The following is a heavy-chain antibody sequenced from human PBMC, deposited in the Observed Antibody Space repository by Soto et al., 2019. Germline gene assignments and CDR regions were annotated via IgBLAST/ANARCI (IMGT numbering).Heavy chain of an antibody. D-gene: IGHD3-3*01. CDR3: ARGAIFGVVKPFHSYGMDV. V-gene: IGHV3-53*01. Sequence: EVQVVESGGGLIPPGGSLRLSCAASGFSVSNNYMSWVRLAPGKGLEWVSVIYRGGTTYSADSVRGRFTISRDNSENTLFLQMDSLRADDTAVYYCARGAIFGVVKPFHSYGMDVWGQGTTVTVSS. CDR2: IYRGGTT. J-gene: IGHJ6*02. CDR1: GFSVSNNY.